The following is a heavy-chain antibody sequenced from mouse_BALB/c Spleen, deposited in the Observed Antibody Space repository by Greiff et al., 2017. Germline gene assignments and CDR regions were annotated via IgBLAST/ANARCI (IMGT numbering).Heavy chain of an antibody. CDR2: ISDGGSYT. CDR1: GFTFSDYY. CDR3: ARDLRYFDV. J-gene: IGHJ1*01. V-gene: IGHV5-4*02. Sequence: EVQLVESGGGLVKPGGSLKLSCAASGFTFSDYYMYWVRQTPEKRLEWVATISDGGSYTYYPDSVKGRFTISRDNAKNNLYLQMSSLKSEDTAMYYCARDLRYFDVWGAGTTVTVSS.